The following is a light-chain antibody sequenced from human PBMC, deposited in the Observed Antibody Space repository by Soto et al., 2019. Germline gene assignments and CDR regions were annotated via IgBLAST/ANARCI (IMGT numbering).Light chain of an antibody. V-gene: IGKV1-5*03. CDR1: QTISSW. CDR2: KAS. Sequence: IKMNQSPSALSGSVGDRVTSTCRASQTISSWLAWYQQKPGKAPKLLIYKASTLKSGVPSRFSGSGSGTEFTLTISSLQPEDFATYYCLQDYSYPLTFGGGTKVDIK. J-gene: IGKJ4*01. CDR3: LQDYSYPLT.